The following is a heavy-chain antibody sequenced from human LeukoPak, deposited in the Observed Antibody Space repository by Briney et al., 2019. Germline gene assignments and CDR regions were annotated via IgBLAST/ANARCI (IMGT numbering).Heavy chain of an antibody. CDR1: GFTFSGSA. Sequence: GGSLRLSCAASGFTFSGSAMHWVRQASGKGLEWVGRIRSKANSYATAYAASVKGRFTISRDDSKNTAYLQMNSLKTEDTAVYYCAKDDGGITIFGVVIITPLDYWGQGTLVTVSS. CDR2: IRSKANSYAT. CDR3: AKDDGGITIFGVVIITPLDY. D-gene: IGHD3-3*01. V-gene: IGHV3-73*01. J-gene: IGHJ4*02.